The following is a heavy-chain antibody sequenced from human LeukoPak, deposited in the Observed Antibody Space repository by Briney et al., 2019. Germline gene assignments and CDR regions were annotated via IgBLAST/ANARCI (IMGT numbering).Heavy chain of an antibody. CDR1: GFTFSSYA. V-gene: IGHV3-23*01. Sequence: GGSLRLSCAASGFTFSSYAMSWVRQAPGKGLEWVSAISGSGGSTYYADSVKGRFTISRDNSKNTLYLQMNSLRADDTAVYYCAKDRGTIFGVVIRSPYWGQGTLVTVSS. J-gene: IGHJ4*02. CDR2: ISGSGGST. D-gene: IGHD3-3*01. CDR3: AKDRGTIFGVVIRSPY.